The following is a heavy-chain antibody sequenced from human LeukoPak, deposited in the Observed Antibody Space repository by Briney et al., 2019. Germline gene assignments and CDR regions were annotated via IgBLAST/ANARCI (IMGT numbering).Heavy chain of an antibody. CDR3: ARGQYGSGSYGYYYYYYGMDV. J-gene: IGHJ6*02. CDR2: MNPNSGNT. CDR1: GYTFTSYD. D-gene: IGHD3-10*01. V-gene: IGHV1-8*01. Sequence: ASVKVSCKASGYTFTSYDINWVRQATGQGLEWMGWMNPNSGNTGYAQKFQGRVTMTRNTSISTAYMELSSLRSEDTAVYYCARGQYGSGSYGYYYYYYGMDVWGQGTTVTVSS.